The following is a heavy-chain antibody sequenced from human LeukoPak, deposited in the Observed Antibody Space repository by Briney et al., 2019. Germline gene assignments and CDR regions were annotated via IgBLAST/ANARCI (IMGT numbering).Heavy chain of an antibody. V-gene: IGHV4-59*08. CDR2: IYYSGST. D-gene: IGHD2-2*02. Sequence: PSETLSVTCTVSGGSISSYYWSWIRQPPGKGLEWIGYIYYSGSTNYNPSLKSRVTISVDTSKNQFSLKLSSVTAADTAVYYCARSPKIPPYNAFDIWGQGTMVTVSS. CDR3: ARSPKIPPYNAFDI. J-gene: IGHJ3*02. CDR1: GGSISSYY.